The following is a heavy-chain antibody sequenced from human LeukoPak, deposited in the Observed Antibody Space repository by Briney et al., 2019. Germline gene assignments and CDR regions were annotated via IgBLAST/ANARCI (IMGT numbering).Heavy chain of an antibody. V-gene: IGHV4-59*01. CDR3: ARSYCGGDCYVDY. J-gene: IGHJ4*02. CDR1: GGSISSYY. D-gene: IGHD2-21*01. CDR2: IHYSGST. Sequence: PSETLSLTCTVSGGSISSYYWSWIRQPPGKGLEWIGYIHYSGSTNYNPSLKSRVTISVDTSKNQFSLKLSSVTAADTAVYYCARSYCGGDCYVDYWGQGTLVTVSS.